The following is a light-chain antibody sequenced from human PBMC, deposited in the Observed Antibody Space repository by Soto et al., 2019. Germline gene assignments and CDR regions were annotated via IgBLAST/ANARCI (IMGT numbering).Light chain of an antibody. CDR3: QQLNSYPIT. V-gene: IGKV1-9*01. J-gene: IGKJ5*01. Sequence: DIQLTQSPSFLSASVGDRVTITCRASHGLSRDLAWYQQKPGKAPKLLIYAASTLQSGVPSRFSGSGSGTEFTLTISSLQPEDFATYYCQQLNSYPITLGQGTRLEIK. CDR2: AAS. CDR1: HGLSRD.